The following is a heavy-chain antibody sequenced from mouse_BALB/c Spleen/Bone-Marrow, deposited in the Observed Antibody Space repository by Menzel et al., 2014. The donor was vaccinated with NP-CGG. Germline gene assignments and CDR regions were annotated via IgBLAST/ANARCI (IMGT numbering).Heavy chain of an antibody. Sequence: VQLQQSGAELAKPGASVKMSCKASGYTFTSYWMHWVKQRPGQGLEWIGYINPSTGCTEYNQKFKDKATLTADKSSSTAYMQLSSLTSEDSAVYYCARSGGGYDGFAYWGQGTLVTVSA. CDR3: ARSGGGYDGFAY. V-gene: IGHV1-7*01. CDR1: GYTFTSYW. J-gene: IGHJ3*01. CDR2: INPSTGCT. D-gene: IGHD2-2*01.